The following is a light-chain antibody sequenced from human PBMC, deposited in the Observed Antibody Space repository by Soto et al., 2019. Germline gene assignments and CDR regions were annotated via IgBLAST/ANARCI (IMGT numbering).Light chain of an antibody. Sequence: DIQMTQFPSTLSASVGGRGTSTCRASQSISSWLAWYQQKPGKAPKLLIYAASSLQSGVPSRFSGSGSGTDFTLTISSLQTEDFAAYYCQQSYSTPRTFGQGTKVDIK. CDR1: QSISSW. CDR3: QQSYSTPRT. J-gene: IGKJ1*01. V-gene: IGKV1-39*01. CDR2: AAS.